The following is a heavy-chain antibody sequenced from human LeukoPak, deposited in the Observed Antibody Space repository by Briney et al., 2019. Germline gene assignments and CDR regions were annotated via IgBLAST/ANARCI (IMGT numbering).Heavy chain of an antibody. CDR2: ISSSGSTI. D-gene: IGHD5-24*01. J-gene: IGHJ4*02. V-gene: IGHV3-11*04. CDR3: ARDRRDGYNLFDY. CDR1: GFTFSDYY. Sequence: GGSLRLSCAASGFTFSDYYMSWIRQAPGKGLEWVSYISSSGSTIYYADSVKGRFTTSRDNAKNSLYLQMNSLRAEDTAVYYCARDRRDGYNLFDYWGQGTLVTVSS.